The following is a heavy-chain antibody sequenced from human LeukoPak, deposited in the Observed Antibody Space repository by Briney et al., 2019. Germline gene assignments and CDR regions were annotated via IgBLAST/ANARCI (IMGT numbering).Heavy chain of an antibody. Sequence: PSETLSLTCTVSAGSISSSTYSWGWIRQPPGKGLEWIGSIYYSGSTYYNPSLKSRVTISVDTSKNQFSLKLSSVTAADTAVYYCARALPGYDYVWGSYRRAEYFQHWGQGTLVTVSS. CDR3: ARALPGYDYVWGSYRRAEYFQH. CDR2: IYYSGST. J-gene: IGHJ1*01. D-gene: IGHD3-16*02. CDR1: AGSISSSTYS. V-gene: IGHV4-39*01.